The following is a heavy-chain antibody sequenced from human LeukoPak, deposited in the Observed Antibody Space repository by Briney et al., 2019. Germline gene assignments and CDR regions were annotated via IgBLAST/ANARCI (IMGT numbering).Heavy chain of an antibody. CDR3: ARLTGERGLYYFDY. CDR1: GYSISSGYY. Sequence: SETLSLTCTVSGYSISSGYYWGWIRQPPGKGLEWIGSIYHSGSTYYNPSLKSRVTISVDTSKNQFSLKLSSVTAADTAVYYCARLTGERGLYYFDYWGQGTLVTVSS. J-gene: IGHJ4*02. CDR2: IYHSGST. D-gene: IGHD7-27*01. V-gene: IGHV4-38-2*02.